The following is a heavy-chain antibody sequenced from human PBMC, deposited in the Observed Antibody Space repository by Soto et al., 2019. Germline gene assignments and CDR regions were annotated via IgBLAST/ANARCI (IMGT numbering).Heavy chain of an antibody. Sequence: GGSLRLSCAASGFTFSSYWMSWVRQAPGKGLEWVANIKQDGSEKYYVDSVKGRFTISRDNAKNSLYLQMNSLRAEDTAVYYCAREPGLGDILTGYFDYWGQGTLVTVSS. CDR3: AREPGLGDILTGYFDY. D-gene: IGHD3-9*01. CDR1: GFTFSSYW. CDR2: IKQDGSEK. J-gene: IGHJ4*02. V-gene: IGHV3-7*01.